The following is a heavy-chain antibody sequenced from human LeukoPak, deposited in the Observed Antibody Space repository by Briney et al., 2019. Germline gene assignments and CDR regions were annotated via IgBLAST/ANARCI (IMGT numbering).Heavy chain of an antibody. D-gene: IGHD4/OR15-4a*01. CDR2: ISRNGAST. Sequence: GGSLRLSCSASGFTFNSYPVHWVRQAPGKGLEYVSGISRNGASTYSADSVKGRFTISRDNSKNTLYLQMSSLRAEDTAVYYCVKESGFMVAPNSAFDIWGQGTMVTVSS. V-gene: IGHV3-64D*06. CDR3: VKESGFMVAPNSAFDI. J-gene: IGHJ3*02. CDR1: GFTFNSYP.